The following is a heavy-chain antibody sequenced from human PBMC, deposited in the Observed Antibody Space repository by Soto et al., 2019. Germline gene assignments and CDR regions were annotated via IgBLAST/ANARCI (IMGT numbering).Heavy chain of an antibody. CDR1: GFTFSTYS. V-gene: IGHV3-30*18. CDR3: AKDPTYDNTGS. Sequence: QAQLVESGGGVVQPGKSLRLSCATSGFTFSTYSMNWVRQAPGKGLESVAFISYDGNTKFYADSVKGRFTISRDDSKNTVYLQMDSLRTEDTAVYYCAKDPTYDNTGSWGQGTMVTVSS. D-gene: IGHD3-22*01. CDR2: ISYDGNTK. J-gene: IGHJ3*01.